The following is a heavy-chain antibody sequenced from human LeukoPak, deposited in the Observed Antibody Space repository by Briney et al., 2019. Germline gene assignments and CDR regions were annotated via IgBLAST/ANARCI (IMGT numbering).Heavy chain of an antibody. CDR2: IYYSGST. D-gene: IGHD6-6*01. CDR1: GGSISSYY. CDR3: ARATLVAARRFYYYMDV. Sequence: PSETLSLTCTVSGGSISSYYWSWIRQPPGKGLEWIGYIYYSGSTNYNPSLKSRVTISVDTSKNQFSLKLSSVAAADTALYYCARATLVAARRFYYYMDVWGKGTTVTVSS. J-gene: IGHJ6*03. V-gene: IGHV4-59*12.